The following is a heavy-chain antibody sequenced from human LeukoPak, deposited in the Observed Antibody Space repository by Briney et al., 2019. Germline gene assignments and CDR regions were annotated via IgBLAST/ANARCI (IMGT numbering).Heavy chain of an antibody. J-gene: IGHJ4*02. D-gene: IGHD7-27*01. CDR2: ISPNGDST. Sequence: GGSLRLSCAASGFTFNIHAMTWARQAPGRGLEWVSVISPNGDSTFYADSVKGRFTISRDNSKNMVFLQMDSLGAEDMAVYYCARNWGLDYWGQGTLVTVSS. V-gene: IGHV3-23*01. CDR1: GFTFNIHA. CDR3: ARNWGLDY.